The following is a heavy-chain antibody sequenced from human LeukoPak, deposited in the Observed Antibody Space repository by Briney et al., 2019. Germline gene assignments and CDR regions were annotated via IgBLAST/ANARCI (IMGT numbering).Heavy chain of an antibody. CDR1: GGSISSSSYY. J-gene: IGHJ4*02. CDR2: IYYSGST. CDR3: ARLYGSGSYLPIDY. V-gene: IGHV4-39*01. Sequence: SETLSLTCTVSGGSISSSSYYWGWIRKRPGKGLEWIGSIYYSGSTYYNPSLKSRVTISVDTSKNQFSLKLSSVTAADTAVYHCARLYGSGSYLPIDYWGQGTLVTVSS. D-gene: IGHD3-10*01.